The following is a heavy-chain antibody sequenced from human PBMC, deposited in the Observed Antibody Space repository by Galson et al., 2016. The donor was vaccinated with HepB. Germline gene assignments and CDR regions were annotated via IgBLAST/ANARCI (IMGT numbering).Heavy chain of an antibody. V-gene: IGHV6-1*01. D-gene: IGHD4-11*01. Sequence: CAISGDSVSSDSTSWNWIRQSPSRGLEWLGRTYYRSKWYNDYAASVESRITINPDTSNNQFSLKLNSVTPADTAVYYCAKDGPDYNSRLDPWGQGILVTVSS. CDR2: TYYRSKWYN. J-gene: IGHJ5*01. CDR3: AKDGPDYNSRLDP. CDR1: GDSVSSDSTS.